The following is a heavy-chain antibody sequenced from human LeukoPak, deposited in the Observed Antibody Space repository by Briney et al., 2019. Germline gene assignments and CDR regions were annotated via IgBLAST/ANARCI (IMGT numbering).Heavy chain of an antibody. CDR1: GGTFSSYA. Sequence: SVKVSCKSSGGTFSSYAISWVRQAPGQGLEWMGGIIPIFGTANYAQKFQGRVTITADESTSTAYMELSSLRSEDTAVYYCASQGVYYGFDYWGQGTLVTVSS. V-gene: IGHV1-69*13. CDR3: ASQGVYYGFDY. J-gene: IGHJ4*02. D-gene: IGHD4-17*01. CDR2: IIPIFGTA.